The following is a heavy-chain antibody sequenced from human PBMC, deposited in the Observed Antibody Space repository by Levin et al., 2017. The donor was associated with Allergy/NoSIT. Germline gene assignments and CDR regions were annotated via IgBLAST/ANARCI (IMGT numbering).Heavy chain of an antibody. Sequence: GESLKISCAASGFTFSNAWMSWVRQAPGKGLEWVGRIKSKTDGGTTDYAAPVKGRFTISRDDSKNTLYLQMNSLKTEDTAVYYCTTDDSGYYLPEDYWGQGTLVTVSS. V-gene: IGHV3-15*01. J-gene: IGHJ4*02. CDR3: TTDDSGYYLPEDY. CDR1: GFTFSNAW. CDR2: IKSKTDGGTT. D-gene: IGHD3-22*01.